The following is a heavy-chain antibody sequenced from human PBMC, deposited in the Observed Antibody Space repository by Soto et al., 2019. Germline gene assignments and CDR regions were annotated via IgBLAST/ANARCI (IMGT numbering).Heavy chain of an antibody. D-gene: IGHD5-12*01. CDR2: IIPILAIA. CDR1: GGTFSSYT. Sequence: SVKVSCKASGGTFSSYTISWVRQAPGQGLEWMGRIIPILAIANYAQKFQGRVTITADKSTSTAYMELSSLRSEDTAVYYCARTKVQGGYDSSAFDIWGQGTLVTVSS. J-gene: IGHJ3*02. V-gene: IGHV1-69*02. CDR3: ARTKVQGGYDSSAFDI.